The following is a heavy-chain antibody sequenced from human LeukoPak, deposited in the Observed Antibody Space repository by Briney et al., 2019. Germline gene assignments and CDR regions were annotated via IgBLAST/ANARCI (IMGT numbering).Heavy chain of an antibody. CDR3: ANYGSVIYFAY. J-gene: IGHJ4*02. CDR2: ISYDGSNK. D-gene: IGHD3-10*01. V-gene: IGHV3-30*18. Sequence: PGRSLRLSCAASGFTFSNYGMHWVRQAPAKGLELVALISYDGSNKYYSDSVKGRFTTSRDNSKNTLYLQMISLRAEDTAGYYCANYGSVIYFAYWGQGTMVTVSS. CDR1: GFTFSNYG.